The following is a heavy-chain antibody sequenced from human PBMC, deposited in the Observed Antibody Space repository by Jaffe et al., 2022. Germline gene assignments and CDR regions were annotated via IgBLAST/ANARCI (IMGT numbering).Heavy chain of an antibody. V-gene: IGHV4-61*02. D-gene: IGHD5-12*01. Sequence: QVQLQESGPGLVKPSQTLSLTCTVSGGSISSGSYYWSWIRQPAGKGLEWIGRIYTSGSTNYNPSLKSRVTISVDTSKNQFSLKLSSVTAADTAVYYCARAVEDIVATIYYYYYYMDVWGKGTTVTVSS. CDR1: GGSISSGSYY. CDR2: IYTSGST. J-gene: IGHJ6*03. CDR3: ARAVEDIVATIYYYYYYMDV.